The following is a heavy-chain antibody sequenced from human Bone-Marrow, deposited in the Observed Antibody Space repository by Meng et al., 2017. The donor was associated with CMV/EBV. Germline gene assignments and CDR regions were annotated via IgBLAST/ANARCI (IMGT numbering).Heavy chain of an antibody. CDR1: GGSFSGYY. Sequence: GSLRISGAVYGGSFSGYYWSWIRQPPGKGLEWIGEINHSGSTNYNPSLKSRVTISVDTSKNQFSLKLSSVTAADTAVYYCTRGGTEGRGWFDPWGQGPRVTCSS. CDR3: TRGGTEGRGWFDP. J-gene: IGHJ5*02. CDR2: INHSGST. D-gene: IGHD3-10*01. V-gene: IGHV4-34*01.